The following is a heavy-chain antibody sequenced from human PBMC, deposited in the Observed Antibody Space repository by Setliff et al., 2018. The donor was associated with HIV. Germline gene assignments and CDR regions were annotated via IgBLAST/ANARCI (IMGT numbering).Heavy chain of an antibody. CDR2: ISGYGFST. CDR1: GFTFSSHA. CDR3: AKAGSWDYYDSSGYYHFDN. D-gene: IGHD3-22*01. J-gene: IGHJ4*02. Sequence: GGSLRLSCAASGFTFSSHAMSWVRQAPGKGLEWVSAISGYGFSTYYADSVKGRFTMSRDNSKNTLYLQVNSLRAEDTAVYHCAKAGSWDYYDSSGYYHFDNWGQGTLVTVSS. V-gene: IGHV3-23*01.